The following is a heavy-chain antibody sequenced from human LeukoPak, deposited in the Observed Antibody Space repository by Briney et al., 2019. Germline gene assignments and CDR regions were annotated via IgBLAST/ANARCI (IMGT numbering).Heavy chain of an antibody. CDR1: GFTFSSYE. D-gene: IGHD2-8*01. Sequence: GGSLRLSCAASGFTFSSYEMNWVRQAPGKGLEWVSYISSSGSAIYYADSVKGRFTISRDNAKNSLYLQMNSLRAEDTAVYYCARDTRYCTNGVCYSLSCDIWGQGTMVTVSS. J-gene: IGHJ3*02. CDR3: ARDTRYCTNGVCYSLSCDI. V-gene: IGHV3-48*03. CDR2: ISSSGSAI.